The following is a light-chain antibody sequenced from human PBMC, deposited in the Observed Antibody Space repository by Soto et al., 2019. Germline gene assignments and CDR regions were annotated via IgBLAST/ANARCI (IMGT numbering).Light chain of an antibody. CDR1: SSNIGDNY. V-gene: IGLV1-51*01. Sequence: QSVLTQPPSVSAAPGQKVTISCSGSSSNIGDNYVSWYQQVPGTAPKLLIYDNNKRPSRIPDRFSGSKSDTSATLGIAGLQTGDEADYYCGTWDNILSAVIFGGGTKLTVL. CDR3: GTWDNILSAVI. J-gene: IGLJ2*01. CDR2: DNN.